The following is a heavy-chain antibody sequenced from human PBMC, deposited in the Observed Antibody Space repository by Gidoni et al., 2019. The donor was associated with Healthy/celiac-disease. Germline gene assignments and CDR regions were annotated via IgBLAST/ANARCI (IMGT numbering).Heavy chain of an antibody. CDR2: INHSGST. CDR3: ARRGYLRGVDY. Sequence: QVQLQQCGAGLLKPSETLSLTCAVYGGSFTGYYWSWIRQPPGKGLEWIGEINHSGSTNYNPSLKSRVTISVDTSKNQFSLKLSSVTAADTAVYYCARRGYLRGVDYWGQGTLVTVSS. D-gene: IGHD5-12*01. CDR1: GGSFTGYY. J-gene: IGHJ4*02. V-gene: IGHV4-34*01.